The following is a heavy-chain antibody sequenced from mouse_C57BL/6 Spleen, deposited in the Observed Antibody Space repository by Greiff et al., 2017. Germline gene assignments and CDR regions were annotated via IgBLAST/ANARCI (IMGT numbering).Heavy chain of an antibody. Sequence: DVHLVESGGGLVKPGGSLKLSCAASGFTFSDYGMHWVRQAPEKGLEWVAYISSGSSTIYYADTVKGRFTISRDNAKNTLFLQMTSLKSEDTAMYYCARMGYLYYYAMDYWGQGTSVTVSS. V-gene: IGHV5-17*01. J-gene: IGHJ4*01. CDR1: GFTFSDYG. CDR3: ARMGYLYYYAMDY. CDR2: ISSGSSTI. D-gene: IGHD2-2*01.